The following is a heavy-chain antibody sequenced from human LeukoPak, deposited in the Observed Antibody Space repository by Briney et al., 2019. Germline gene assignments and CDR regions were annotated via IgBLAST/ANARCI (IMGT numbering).Heavy chain of an antibody. V-gene: IGHV3-23*01. CDR2: IGGRGAYT. Sequence: GGSLRLSCAASGFTFNSCAMNWVRQAPGKGLERVSVIGGRGAYTHYADSVNGRFTVSRDNSKNTLYLQMNSLRAEDTAVYYCAADPDHIVGATSADYWGQGTLVIVSS. J-gene: IGHJ4*02. CDR3: AADPDHIVGATSADY. D-gene: IGHD1-26*01. CDR1: GFTFNSCA.